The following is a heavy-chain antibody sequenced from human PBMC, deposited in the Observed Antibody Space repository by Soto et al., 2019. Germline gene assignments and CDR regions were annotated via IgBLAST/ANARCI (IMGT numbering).Heavy chain of an antibody. CDR1: GFTFSGSA. CDR2: IRSKANSYAT. D-gene: IGHD3-10*01. J-gene: IGHJ6*03. CDR3: TRDYGSGSAPGGYYYYMDV. V-gene: IGHV3-73*01. Sequence: PGGSLRLSCAASGFTFSGSAMHWVRQASGKGLEWVGRIRSKANSYATAYAASVKGRFTISRDDSKNTAYLQMNSLKTEDTAVYYCTRDYGSGSAPGGYYYYMDVWGKGTTVTVSS.